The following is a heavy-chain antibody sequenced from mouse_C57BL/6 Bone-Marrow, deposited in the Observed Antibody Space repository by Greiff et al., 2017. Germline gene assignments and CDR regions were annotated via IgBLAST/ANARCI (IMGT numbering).Heavy chain of an antibody. D-gene: IGHD1-2*01. J-gene: IGHJ1*03. CDR1: GYTFTSYW. CDR3: ARRGSSWDWYFDV. Sequence: VQLQQPGAELVKPGASVKMSCKASGYTFTSYWITWVKQRPGQGLEWIGDIYPGSGSTNYNEKFKSKATLTVDTSSSTAYMQLSSLTSEDSAVYYCARRGSSWDWYFDVWGTGTTVTVSS. V-gene: IGHV1-55*01. CDR2: IYPGSGST.